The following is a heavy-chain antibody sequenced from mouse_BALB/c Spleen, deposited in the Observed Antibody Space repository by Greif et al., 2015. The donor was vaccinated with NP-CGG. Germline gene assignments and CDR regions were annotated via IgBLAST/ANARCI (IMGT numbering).Heavy chain of an antibody. CDR1: GFTFSSYA. CDR2: ISSGGSYT. V-gene: IGHV5-9-3*01. CDR3: ARREGGYDAFAY. D-gene: IGHD2-2*01. Sequence: EVKLMESGGGLVKPGGSLKLSCAASGFTFSSYAMSWVRQTPEKRLEWVATISSGGSYTYYPDSVKGRFTISRDNAKNTLYLQMSSLRSEDTAMYYCARREGGYDAFAYWGQGTLVTVSA. J-gene: IGHJ3*01.